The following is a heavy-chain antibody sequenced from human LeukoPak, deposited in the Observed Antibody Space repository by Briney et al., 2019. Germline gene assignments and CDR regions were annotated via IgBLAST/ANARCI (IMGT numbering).Heavy chain of an antibody. CDR3: ARDLVTVTKGFDI. J-gene: IGHJ3*02. D-gene: IGHD4-17*01. Sequence: TXXVSXXSFSSHYWTWIRQPPGKGLEWIGYISYIGSTNYNPSLKSRVTISIDTSKNQFSLKLSSVTAADTAVYYCARDLVTVTKGFDIWGQGTMVSVSS. CDR1: XXSFSSHY. CDR2: ISYIGST. V-gene: IGHV4-59*11.